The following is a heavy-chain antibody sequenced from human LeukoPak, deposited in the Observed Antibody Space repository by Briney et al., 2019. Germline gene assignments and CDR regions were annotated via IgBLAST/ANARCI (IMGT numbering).Heavy chain of an antibody. CDR1: GGSISSYC. CDR2: IYYSGST. D-gene: IGHD6-13*01. V-gene: IGHV4-59*01. CDR3: ARNEGRTAAGFDY. Sequence: SETLSLTCTVSGGSISSYCWSWIRQPPGKGLEWIGYIYYSGSTNYNPSLKSRVTISVDTSKNQFSLKLSSVTAADTAVYYCARNEGRTAAGFDYWGQGTLVTVSS. J-gene: IGHJ4*02.